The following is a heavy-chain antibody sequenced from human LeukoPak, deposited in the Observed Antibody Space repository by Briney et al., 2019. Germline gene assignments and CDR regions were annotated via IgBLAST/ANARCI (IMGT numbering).Heavy chain of an antibody. CDR1: GGTFSSYA. Sequence: GSSVKVSCKASGGTFSSYAISWVRQAPGQGLEWMGGIIPIFGTANYAQKFQGRVTITADKSTSTAYMELSSLRSEDTAVYYCARDRFTLTTSASRRWYFDLWGRGTLVTVSS. J-gene: IGHJ2*01. CDR3: ARDRFTLTTSASRRWYFDL. V-gene: IGHV1-69*06. D-gene: IGHD4-17*01. CDR2: IIPIFGTA.